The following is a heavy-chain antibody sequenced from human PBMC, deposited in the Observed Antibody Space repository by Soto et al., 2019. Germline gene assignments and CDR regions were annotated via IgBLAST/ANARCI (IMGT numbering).Heavy chain of an antibody. CDR3: ARDRGGLGY. Sequence: PSQTLSLTCAISGDSVSSSSVTWNWIRQSPSRGLEWLGRTYYRSKWYNDYAESVKSRITINPDTSKNQFSLHLNSVTPEDTAVYYCARDRGGLGYWGQGTLVTVSS. V-gene: IGHV6-1*01. J-gene: IGHJ4*02. CDR1: GDSVSSSSVT. CDR2: TYYRSKWYN. D-gene: IGHD3-10*01.